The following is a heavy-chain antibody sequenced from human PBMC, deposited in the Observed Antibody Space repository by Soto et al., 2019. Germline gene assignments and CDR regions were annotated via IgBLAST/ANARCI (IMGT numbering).Heavy chain of an antibody. V-gene: IGHV4-59*01. Sequence: SETLSLTCTVSGGSISSYYWSWIRQPPGKGLEWIGYIYYSGSTNYNPSLKSRVTISVDTSKNQFSLKLSSVTAADTAVYYCARGELLVPYYFDYWGQGTLVTVYS. D-gene: IGHD1-26*01. CDR1: GGSISSYY. CDR3: ARGELLVPYYFDY. J-gene: IGHJ4*02. CDR2: IYYSGST.